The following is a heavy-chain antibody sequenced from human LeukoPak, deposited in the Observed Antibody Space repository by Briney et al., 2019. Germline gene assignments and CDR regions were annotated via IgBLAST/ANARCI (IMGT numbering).Heavy chain of an antibody. CDR1: GGSFSGYY. D-gene: IGHD5-24*01. Sequence: SETLSLTCAVYGGSFSGYYWSWIRQPPGKGLEWIGEINHSGSTNYNPSLKSRVTISVDTSKNQFSLKLSSVTAADTAVYYCARSPAKSRWLSYYYYYYMDVWGKGTTVTVSS. V-gene: IGHV4-34*01. CDR3: ARSPAKSRWLSYYYYYYMDV. CDR2: INHSGST. J-gene: IGHJ6*03.